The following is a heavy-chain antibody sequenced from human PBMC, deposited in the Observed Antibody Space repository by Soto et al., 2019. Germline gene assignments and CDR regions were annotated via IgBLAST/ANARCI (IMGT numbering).Heavy chain of an antibody. Sequence: GGSLRLSCAASGFTFTNAWINWVRQAPGKGLEWVGRIKSKTDGGTTDYAEPVKGRFAISRDDSNNMVYLQMNSLKIEDTTVYYCTTDSYSTIIIVRFDYWGHGTLVTVSS. CDR1: GFTFTNAW. CDR2: IKSKTDGGTT. J-gene: IGHJ4*01. CDR3: TTDSYSTIIIVRFDY. D-gene: IGHD3-22*01. V-gene: IGHV3-15*07.